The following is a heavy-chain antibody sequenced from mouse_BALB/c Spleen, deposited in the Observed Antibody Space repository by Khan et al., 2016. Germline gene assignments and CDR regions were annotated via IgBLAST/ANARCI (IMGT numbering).Heavy chain of an antibody. CDR1: GYAFTNYL. D-gene: IGHD2-4*01. V-gene: IGHV1-54*01. CDR2: INPGSGGT. J-gene: IGHJ2*01. Sequence: QVQLQQSGAELVRPGTSVKVSCKASGYAFTNYLIEWVKQRPGQGLEWIGVINPGSGGTNYNEKFKGKATLTADKSSSTAYMQLSSLTSDDSAVYYCARGNSYYDYDYWGQGTTLTVSS. CDR3: ARGNSYYDYDY.